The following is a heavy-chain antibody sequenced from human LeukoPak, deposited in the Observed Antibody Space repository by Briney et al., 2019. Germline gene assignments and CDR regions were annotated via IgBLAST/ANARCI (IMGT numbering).Heavy chain of an antibody. D-gene: IGHD4-17*01. V-gene: IGHV4-59*11. CDR2: ITNSGTT. CDR3: ARLRRDEYGVRLDY. J-gene: IGHJ4*02. Sequence: SETLSLTCNVSGESISSHYWSWTRQSPGKGLEWIGYITNSGTTKFNPSLKSRVTISVDTSKNQFSLKLSSVTAADTAVYYCARLRRDEYGVRLDYWGQGTLVTVSS. CDR1: GESISSHY.